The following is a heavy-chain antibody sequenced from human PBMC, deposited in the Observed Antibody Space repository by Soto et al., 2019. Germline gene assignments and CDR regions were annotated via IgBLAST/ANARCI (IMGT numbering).Heavy chain of an antibody. CDR1: ALMLRTYS. D-gene: IGHD2-8*01. Sequence: GVSLGLSFGASALMLRTYSLNWVRQAPGEGLEWGSSITSSSSTMYYADSVKGRFTITRDNAKNSLYLQMNSLRAEDTAVYYCVREVEYCTNGVCFPYFDYWGQGTLVTVSS. CDR3: VREVEYCTNGVCFPYFDY. V-gene: IGHV3-48*01. J-gene: IGHJ4*02. CDR2: ITSSSSTM.